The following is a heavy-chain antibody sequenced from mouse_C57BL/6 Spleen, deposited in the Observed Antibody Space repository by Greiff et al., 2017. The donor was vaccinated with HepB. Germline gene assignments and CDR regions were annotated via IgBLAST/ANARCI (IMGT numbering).Heavy chain of an antibody. Sequence: QVQLQHPGAELVKPGASVKMSCKASGYTFTSYWITWVKQRPGQGLEWIGDIYPGSGSTNYNEKFKSKATLTVDTSSSTAYMQLSSLTSEDSAVYYCAREGLYYGTPYYFDYWGQGTTLTVSS. V-gene: IGHV1-55*01. CDR3: AREGLYYGTPYYFDY. CDR1: GYTFTSYW. CDR2: IYPGSGST. J-gene: IGHJ2*01. D-gene: IGHD1-1*01.